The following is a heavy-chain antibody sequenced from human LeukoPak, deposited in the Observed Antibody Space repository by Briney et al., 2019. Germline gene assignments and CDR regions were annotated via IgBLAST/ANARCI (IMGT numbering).Heavy chain of an antibody. Sequence: GGSLRLSCAASGFTFSSYEMNWVRQAPGKGLEWVSYISSSGFTIYYADSVKGRFTISRDNAKNSLYLQMNSMKAEDTAVYYCARGGSYRPGDFWGQGTLVTVSS. V-gene: IGHV3-48*03. CDR3: ARGGSYRPGDF. CDR2: ISSSGFTI. D-gene: IGHD3-16*02. J-gene: IGHJ4*02. CDR1: GFTFSSYE.